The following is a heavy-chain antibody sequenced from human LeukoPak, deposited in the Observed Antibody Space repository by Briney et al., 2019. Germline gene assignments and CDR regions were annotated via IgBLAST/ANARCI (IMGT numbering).Heavy chain of an antibody. V-gene: IGHV4-59*01. CDR1: GGSISSYH. CDR2: IYYSGST. J-gene: IGHJ4*02. D-gene: IGHD2-8*01. Sequence: SETLSLTCTVSGGSISSYHWSWIRQPPGKGLEWIGYIYYSGSTNYNPSLKSRVTISVDTSKNQFSLKLSSVTAADTAVYYCARTAGEWGFDYWGQGTLVTVSS. CDR3: ARTAGEWGFDY.